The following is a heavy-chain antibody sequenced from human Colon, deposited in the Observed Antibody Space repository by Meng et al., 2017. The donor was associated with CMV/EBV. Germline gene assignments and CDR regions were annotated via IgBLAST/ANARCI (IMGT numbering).Heavy chain of an antibody. V-gene: IGHV3-53*05. D-gene: IGHD6-19*01. CDR1: GFTVSSNY. CDR3: AKDYSSGWYGGHYYYYYYGMDV. CDR2: IYSGGST. Sequence: GESLKISCAASGFTVSSNYMSWVRQAPGKGLEWVSVIYSGGSTYYADSVKGRFTISRDNAKNSLYLQMNSLRAEDTALYYCAKDYSSGWYGGHYYYYYYGMDVWGQGTTVTVSS. J-gene: IGHJ6*02.